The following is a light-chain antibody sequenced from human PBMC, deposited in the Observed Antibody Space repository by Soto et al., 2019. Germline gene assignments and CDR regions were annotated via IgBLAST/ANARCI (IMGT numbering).Light chain of an antibody. Sequence: IQMRPSHSTLSASVGDTIPATRRASQSVSGWLAWYQQKPGEANKLLIYDASALPRGVPSRFSGSGSGTKCTLTIASLQPDDFATYYCQQYETFSGTVGPGNKVDIK. CDR1: QSVSGW. V-gene: IGKV1-5*01. J-gene: IGKJ1*01. CDR3: QQYETFSGT. CDR2: DAS.